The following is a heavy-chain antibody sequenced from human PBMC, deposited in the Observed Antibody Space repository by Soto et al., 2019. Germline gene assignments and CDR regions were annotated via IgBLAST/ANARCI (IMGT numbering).Heavy chain of an antibody. CDR2: INPNPRAS. D-gene: IGHD2-2*03. Sequence: GASVKVSCKASGYTFPDYYIHWVLQAPGQGPAWMGWINPNPRASTYAEKFHGRVAMTRDTSINPAYMEFPWLRADATAIYYCARPCWDLDKSGPDSGFDPWGQGTRVTVSS. V-gene: IGHV1-2*02. CDR1: GYTFPDYY. J-gene: IGHJ5*02. CDR3: ARPCWDLDKSGPDSGFDP.